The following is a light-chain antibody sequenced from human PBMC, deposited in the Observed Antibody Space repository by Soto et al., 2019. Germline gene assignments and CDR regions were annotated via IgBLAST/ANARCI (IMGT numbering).Light chain of an antibody. Sequence: QSALTQPRSVSGSPGQSVTISCTGTSSDVGGYNYVSWDQQHPGKAPKLMIYDVSKRPSGVPDRFSGSKSGNTASLTISGRQAEDEASYYFCSYAGSYTGVFGGGTKLTV. CDR2: DVS. CDR1: SSDVGGYNY. CDR3: CSYAGSYTGV. V-gene: IGLV2-11*01. J-gene: IGLJ2*01.